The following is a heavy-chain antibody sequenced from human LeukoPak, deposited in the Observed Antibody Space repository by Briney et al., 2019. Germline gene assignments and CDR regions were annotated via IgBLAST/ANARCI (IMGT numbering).Heavy chain of an antibody. V-gene: IGHV3-21*01. J-gene: IGHJ4*02. D-gene: IGHD6-19*01. CDR2: ISSSSSYI. Sequence: GGSLRLSCAVSGFTFSSYSMNWVRQAPGKGLEWVSSISSSSSYIYYADSVKGRFTISRDNAKNSLYLQMNSLRAEDTAVYYCARDPPAGTKVFDYWGQGTLVTVSS. CDR3: ARDPPAGTKVFDY. CDR1: GFTFSSYS.